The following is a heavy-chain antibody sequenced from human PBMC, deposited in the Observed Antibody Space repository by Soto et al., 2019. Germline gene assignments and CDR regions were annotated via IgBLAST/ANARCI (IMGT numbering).Heavy chain of an antibody. CDR1: GYTLTELS. CDR3: ARELGVSGNFDP. Sequence: ASVKVSCKVSGYTLTELSMHWVRQAPGKGLEWMGWISAYNGNTNYAQKLQGRVTMTTDTSTSTAYMELRSLRSDDTAVYYCARELGVSGNFDPWGQGTLVTVSS. J-gene: IGHJ5*02. D-gene: IGHD3-10*01. V-gene: IGHV1-18*01. CDR2: ISAYNGNT.